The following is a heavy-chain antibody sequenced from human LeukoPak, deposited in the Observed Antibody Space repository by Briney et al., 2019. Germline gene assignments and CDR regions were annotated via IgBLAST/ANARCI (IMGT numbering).Heavy chain of an antibody. V-gene: IGHV1-2*06. D-gene: IGHD1-26*01. J-gene: IGHJ4*02. CDR1: GYTFAGYY. CDR2: INPNSGGT. CDR3: ARDLEATSDY. Sequence: GASVKVSCKASGYTFAGYYMHWVRQAPGQGLEWMGRINPNSGGTNYAQKFRGRVTMTRDTSISTAYMELSRLRSDDTAVYYCARDLEATSDYWGQGTLVTVSS.